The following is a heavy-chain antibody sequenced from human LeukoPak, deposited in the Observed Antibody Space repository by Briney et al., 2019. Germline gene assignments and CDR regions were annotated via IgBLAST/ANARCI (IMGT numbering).Heavy chain of an antibody. CDR1: GGSISSYY. J-gene: IGHJ6*02. CDR2: IYYSGST. V-gene: IGHV4-59*01. CDR3: ARRLRYYYGMDV. Sequence: PSETLSLTCTVSGGSISSYYWSWLRQPPGKGLEWVAYIYYSGSTNYNPSLKSRVTISVDTSKNQFALKLSSVTAADTAVYYCARRLRYYYGMDVWGQGTTVTVSS.